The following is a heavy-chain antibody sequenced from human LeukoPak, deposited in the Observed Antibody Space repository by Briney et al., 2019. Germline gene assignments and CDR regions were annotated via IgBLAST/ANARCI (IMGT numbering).Heavy chain of an antibody. CDR2: MYYSGNT. CDR1: GGSIRSSSYY. D-gene: IGHD6-13*01. V-gene: IGHV4-39*01. J-gene: IGHJ4*02. Sequence: SETLSLTCSVSGGSIRSSSYYWGWIRQPPGKGLEWFGSMYYSGNTYHNTSLKSRVTIYVDTSKNQFSLKLSSVNAADTAIYYCARHVRSSSITSNFDYWGQGALVTVSS. CDR3: ARHVRSSSITSNFDY.